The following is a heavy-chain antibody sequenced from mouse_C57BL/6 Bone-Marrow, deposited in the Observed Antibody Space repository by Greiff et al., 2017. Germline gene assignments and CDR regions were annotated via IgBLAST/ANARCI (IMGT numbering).Heavy chain of an antibody. CDR1: GYAFSSSW. Sequence: QVQLKESGPELVKPGASVKISCKASGYAFSSSWMNWVKQRPGKGLEWIGRIYPGDGDTNYNGKFKGKATLTADKSSSTAYMQLSSLTSEDSAVYFCARSFYGSRFDYWGQGTTLTVSS. J-gene: IGHJ2*01. CDR2: IYPGDGDT. D-gene: IGHD1-1*01. CDR3: ARSFYGSRFDY. V-gene: IGHV1-82*01.